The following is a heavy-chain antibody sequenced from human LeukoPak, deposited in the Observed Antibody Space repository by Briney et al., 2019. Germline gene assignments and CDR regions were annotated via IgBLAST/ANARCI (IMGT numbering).Heavy chain of an antibody. Sequence: SGTLSLTCAVYGGSFSGYYWGWIRQPPVKGLEWIGEINHSGSTNYNPSLKSRVTISVDTSKNQFSLKLSSVTAADTAVYYCARVPRYNWNYVNYWGQGTLVTVSS. CDR1: GGSFSGYY. D-gene: IGHD1-7*01. J-gene: IGHJ4*02. CDR3: ARVPRYNWNYVNY. CDR2: INHSGST. V-gene: IGHV4-34*01.